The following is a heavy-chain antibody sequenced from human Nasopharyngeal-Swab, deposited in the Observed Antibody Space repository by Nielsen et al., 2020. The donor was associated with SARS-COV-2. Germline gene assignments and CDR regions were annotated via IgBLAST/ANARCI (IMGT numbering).Heavy chain of an antibody. CDR3: ARHKNWFDP. J-gene: IGHJ5*02. CDR1: GCSISSIRYS. Sequence: SETLSLPCPVSGCSISSIRYSWGWIRQPPGKGLEWIGSIYYSGSTSYNPSLKSRVTISVDTSKNQFSLKLSSVTAADTAVYYRARHKNWFDPWGQGTLVTVSS. V-gene: IGHV4-39*01. CDR2: IYYSGST.